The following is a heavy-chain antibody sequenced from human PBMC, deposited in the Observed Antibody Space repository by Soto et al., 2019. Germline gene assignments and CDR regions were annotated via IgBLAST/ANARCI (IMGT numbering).Heavy chain of an antibody. D-gene: IGHD3-10*01. CDR3: AKDLLLWFGERGRDAFDI. CDR1: GFTFSSYA. CDR2: ISGSGGST. J-gene: IGHJ3*02. V-gene: IGHV3-23*01. Sequence: GGSLRLSCAASGFTFSSYAMSWVRQAPGKGLEWVSAISGSGGSTNYADSVKGRFTISRDNSKNTLYLQMNSLRAEDTAVYYCAKDLLLWFGERGRDAFDIWGQGTMVTVSS.